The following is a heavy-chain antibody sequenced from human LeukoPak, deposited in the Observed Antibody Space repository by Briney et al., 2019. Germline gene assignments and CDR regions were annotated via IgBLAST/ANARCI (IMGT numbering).Heavy chain of an antibody. CDR2: ISSSGSTI. D-gene: IGHD6-13*01. V-gene: IGHV3-11*01. Sequence: GGSLKLPCAASGFTFSDYYMSWIPRAPGKGLGGVQNISSSGSTIYYADSVKVRFTISRDNAKNSLYLQMNSLRAEDTAVYYCARDLMGIAYRGAFYYWGQGTLVTVSS. CDR1: GFTFSDYY. J-gene: IGHJ4*02. CDR3: ARDLMGIAYRGAFYY.